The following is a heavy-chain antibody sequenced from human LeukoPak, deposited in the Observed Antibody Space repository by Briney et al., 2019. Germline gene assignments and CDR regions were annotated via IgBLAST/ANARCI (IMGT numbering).Heavy chain of an antibody. CDR1: EYTFTDYY. CDR2: NNPNSGAT. D-gene: IGHD1/OR15-1a*01. J-gene: IGHJ4*02. V-gene: IGHV1-2*02. CDR3: TKMSPHNTWEQLGFDS. Sequence: ASVKVSCKASEYTFTDYYIHWVRQAPGQGLEWMGWNNPNSGATNSAQRFQDRVTMTRDMSITTAYMELSGLTSDDTAVYYCTKMSPHNTWEQLGFDSWGQGTLVTVSS.